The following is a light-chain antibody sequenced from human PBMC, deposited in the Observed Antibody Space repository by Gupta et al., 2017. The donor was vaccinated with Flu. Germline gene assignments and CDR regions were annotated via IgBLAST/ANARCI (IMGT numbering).Light chain of an antibody. CDR3: QQYGSSPRT. V-gene: IGKV3-20*01. CDR2: GAS. J-gene: IGKJ1*01. Sequence: GTLSLSPGERATLSCRASQSVTSTYLTWYQQKPGQAPRLLLYGASSRATDIPDRFSGSGSGTDFTLTINRLEPEDFAVYYCQQYGSSPRTFGQGTKVEIK. CDR1: QSVTSTY.